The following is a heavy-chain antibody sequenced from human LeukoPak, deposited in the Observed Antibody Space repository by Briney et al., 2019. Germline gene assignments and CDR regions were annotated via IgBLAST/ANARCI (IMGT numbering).Heavy chain of an antibody. CDR3: ARANYYDSYGYFQY. V-gene: IGHV1-24*01. D-gene: IGHD3-22*01. J-gene: IGHJ1*01. CDR2: FDPEDGET. Sequence: ASVKVSCKVSGYTLTELSMHWVRQAPGKGLEWMGGFDPEDGETIYAQKFQGRVTMTEDTSTDTAYMELRSLRSDDTAVYYCARANYYDSYGYFQYWGQGTLVTVSS. CDR1: GYTLTELS.